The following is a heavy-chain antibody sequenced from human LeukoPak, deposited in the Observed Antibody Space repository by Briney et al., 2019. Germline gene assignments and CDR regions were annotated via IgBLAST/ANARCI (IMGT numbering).Heavy chain of an antibody. J-gene: IGHJ4*02. CDR1: GFTFTSYD. Sequence: APVKVSCKTSGFTFTSYDISWVRQAPGQGLEWMGWISGYNGNTNYAQKLQGRVTMTTDTSTTTVYMELRSLRSDDTAVYYCARAKAEGADYWGQGTLVTVSS. CDR2: ISGYNGNT. D-gene: IGHD3-16*01. CDR3: ARAKAEGADY. V-gene: IGHV1-18*01.